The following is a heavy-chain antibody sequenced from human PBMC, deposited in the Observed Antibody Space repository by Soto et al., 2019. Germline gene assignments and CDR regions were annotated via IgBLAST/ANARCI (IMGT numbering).Heavy chain of an antibody. V-gene: IGHV3-30-3*01. J-gene: IGHJ4*02. CDR2: ISENGDRQ. Sequence: GGSLRLSCTASGLTFTSSSFHWVRQAPGKGLEWVAVISENGDRQYSTESVRGRFLISRDSSKNTVYLQMNSLRPEDMGVYFCARRLATTVSALGYWGQGALVTV. CDR1: GLTFTSSS. D-gene: IGHD4-17*01. CDR3: ARRLATTVSALGY.